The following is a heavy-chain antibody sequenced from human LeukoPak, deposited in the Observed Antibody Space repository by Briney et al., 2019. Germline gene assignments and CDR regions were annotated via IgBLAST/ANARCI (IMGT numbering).Heavy chain of an antibody. Sequence: GSLRLSCAASGFTFGDYYMSWIRQAPGRGLESVSYISSLGHTIYYAASVKGRFTISRDDAKNSLYLQMDSLRAEDSAMYYCATEIGVSAAAFDVWGQGTMVTVSS. D-gene: IGHD6-13*01. J-gene: IGHJ3*01. CDR1: GFTFGDYY. V-gene: IGHV3-11*01. CDR3: ATEIGVSAAAFDV. CDR2: ISSLGHTI.